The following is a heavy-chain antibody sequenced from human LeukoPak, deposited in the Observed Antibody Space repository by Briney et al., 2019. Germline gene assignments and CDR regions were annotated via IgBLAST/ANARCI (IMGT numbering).Heavy chain of an antibody. V-gene: IGHV1-69*06. CDR2: IIPVFGTP. CDR3: VRIEGDYGVLVY. Sequence: ASVKVSCKASGGTFNTYAINWVRQAPEQGLEWMGRIIPVFGTPHYAQKFQGRVTITADRSRSTAYMGVTGLKPDDTAVYYCVRIEGDYGVLVYWGQGTLVTVSS. D-gene: IGHD4-17*01. J-gene: IGHJ4*02. CDR1: GGTFNTYA.